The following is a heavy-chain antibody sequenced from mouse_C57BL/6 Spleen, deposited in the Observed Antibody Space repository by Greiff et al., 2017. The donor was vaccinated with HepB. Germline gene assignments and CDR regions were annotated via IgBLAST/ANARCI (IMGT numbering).Heavy chain of an antibody. J-gene: IGHJ4*01. CDR3: ARNYYGSSYGAMDD. CDR2: IYPGSGST. V-gene: IGHV1-55*01. Sequence: QVQLQQPGAELVKPGASVKMSCKASGYTFTSYWITWVKQRPGQGLEWIGDIYPGSGSTNYNEKFKSKATLTVDTSSSTAYMQLSSLTSEDSAVYYCARNYYGSSYGAMDDWGQGTSVNVSS. D-gene: IGHD1-1*01. CDR1: GYTFTSYW.